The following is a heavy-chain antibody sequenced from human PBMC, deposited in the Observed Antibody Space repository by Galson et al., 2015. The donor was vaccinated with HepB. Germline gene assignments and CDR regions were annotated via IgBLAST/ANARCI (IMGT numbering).Heavy chain of an antibody. J-gene: IGHJ3*02. Sequence: SVKVSCKAFGNPFNTFYIHWVRQAPGQGLEWMGVIKPSGISTSYAQTFQGRVSVTRDTSASAGYMELSSLRSEDTAVYYCATALTGGFDAFDNWGQGTMVPVS. CDR2: IKPSGIST. D-gene: IGHD1-20*01. CDR3: ATALTGGFDAFDN. CDR1: GNPFNTFY. V-gene: IGHV1-46*02.